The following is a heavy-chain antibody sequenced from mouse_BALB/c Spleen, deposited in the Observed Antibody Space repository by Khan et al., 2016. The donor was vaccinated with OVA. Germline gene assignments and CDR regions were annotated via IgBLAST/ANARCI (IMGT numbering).Heavy chain of an antibody. J-gene: IGHJ4*01. CDR2: IWSDGST. Sequence: QIQLVQSGPGLVAPSQSLSITCTVSGFSLTSYGVHWVRQPPGKGLEWLVVIWSDGSTNYNSVLKSRLSISKDNSKSQVFLKMNSLQTDDTAIYYCARWFDGYSSLYAMDYWGQGTSVTVSA. D-gene: IGHD2-3*01. V-gene: IGHV2-6*02. CDR1: GFSLTSYG. CDR3: ARWFDGYSSLYAMDY.